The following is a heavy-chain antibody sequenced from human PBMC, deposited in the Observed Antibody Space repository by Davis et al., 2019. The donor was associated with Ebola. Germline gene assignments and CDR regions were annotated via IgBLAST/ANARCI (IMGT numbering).Heavy chain of an antibody. CDR3: AREGDYYGSESHRDGFDI. V-gene: IGHV3-23*01. CDR1: GFTFRRYG. CDR2: MTYSGGRT. J-gene: IGHJ3*02. Sequence: PGGSLRLSCAASGFTFRRYGMSWVRQAPGKGLEWVSSMTYSGGRTFFADSVQGRFTVSRDYLQMNSLRVEDTAVYYCAREGDYYGSESHRDGFDIWGRGTMVAVSS. D-gene: IGHD3-10*01.